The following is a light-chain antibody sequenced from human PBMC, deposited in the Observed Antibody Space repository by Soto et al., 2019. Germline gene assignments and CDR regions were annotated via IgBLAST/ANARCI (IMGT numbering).Light chain of an antibody. J-gene: IGKJ2*01. CDR2: GAS. CDR1: RSISSE. V-gene: IGKV3-15*01. CDR3: QQGHNWPLT. Sequence: EIVMTQSPATLSVSPGERATLSCRASRSISSELAWYQQKPGQPPRLLIYGASTRATGVPARFTGSVSGSDFTLTISGLQSEDFAVYYCQQGHNWPLTFGQGTRLEI.